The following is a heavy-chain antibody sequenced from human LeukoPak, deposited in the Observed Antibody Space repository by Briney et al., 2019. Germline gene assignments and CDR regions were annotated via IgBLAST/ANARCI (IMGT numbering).Heavy chain of an antibody. CDR2: INPNSGGT. Sequence: ASVKVSCTASGYTFTCYYMHWVRQAPGQGLEWMGWINPNSGGTNYAQKFQGRVTMTRDTSISTAYMELSRLRSDDTAVYYCARDWRFGEGLLVWGMDVWGQGTTVTVSS. D-gene: IGHD3-10*01. CDR3: ARDWRFGEGLLVWGMDV. J-gene: IGHJ6*02. CDR1: GYTFTCYY. V-gene: IGHV1-2*02.